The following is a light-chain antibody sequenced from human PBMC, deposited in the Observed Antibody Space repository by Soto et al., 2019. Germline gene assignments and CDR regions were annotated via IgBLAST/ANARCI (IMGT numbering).Light chain of an antibody. CDR2: KAS. V-gene: IGKV1-5*03. J-gene: IGKJ1*01. CDR1: QTISSW. Sequence: DIQMTQPPSTLCGSVGDTVTIPCRASQTISSWLAWYQQKPGKAPKLLIYKASTLKSGVPSRFSGSGSGTEFTLTISSLQPDDFATYYCQHYNSYSEAFGQGTRWIS. CDR3: QHYNSYSEA.